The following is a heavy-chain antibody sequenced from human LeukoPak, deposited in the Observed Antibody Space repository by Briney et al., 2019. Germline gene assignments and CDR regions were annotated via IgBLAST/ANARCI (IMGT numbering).Heavy chain of an antibody. CDR3: AKGWSVTMVMAAPGD. V-gene: IGHV3-23*01. CDR2: ISANGAKT. J-gene: IGHJ4*02. CDR1: GFTFNSYA. Sequence: GGSLRLSCAASGFTFNSYAMSWVRQAPGKGLEWVSGISANGAKTYYADSVKGRFTISRDNSKNTRSLQMNSLRAEDTALYYCAKGWSVTMVMAAPGDWGQGALVTVST. D-gene: IGHD3-10*01.